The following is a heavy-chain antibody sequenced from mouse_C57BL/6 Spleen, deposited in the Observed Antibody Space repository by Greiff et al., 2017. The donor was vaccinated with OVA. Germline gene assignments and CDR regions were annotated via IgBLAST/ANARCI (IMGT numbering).Heavy chain of an antibody. CDR2: IDPSDSYT. CDR3: AGYDVLDY. D-gene: IGHD2-2*01. CDR1: GYTFTSYW. Sequence: QVQLQQPGAELVKPGASVKLSCKASGYTFTSYWMQWVKQRPGQGLEWIGEIDPSDSYTNYNQKFKGKATLTVDTSSSTAYMQLSSLTSEDSAVYYCAGYDVLDYWGQGTSVTVSS. J-gene: IGHJ4*01. V-gene: IGHV1-50*01.